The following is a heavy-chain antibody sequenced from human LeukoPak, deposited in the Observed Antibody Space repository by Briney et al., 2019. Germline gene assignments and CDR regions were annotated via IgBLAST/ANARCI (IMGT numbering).Heavy chain of an antibody. CDR2: ISAYNGNT. Sequence: GASVKVSCKASGYTFTSYGISWVRQAPGQGLEWMGWISAYNGNTNYAQKLQGRVTMTTDTSTSTAYMELRSLRSDDTAVYYCAREPYYDSSGYYGWNYLDYWGQGTLVTVSS. CDR3: AREPYYDSSGYYGWNYLDY. CDR1: GYTFTSYG. V-gene: IGHV1-18*01. D-gene: IGHD3-22*01. J-gene: IGHJ4*02.